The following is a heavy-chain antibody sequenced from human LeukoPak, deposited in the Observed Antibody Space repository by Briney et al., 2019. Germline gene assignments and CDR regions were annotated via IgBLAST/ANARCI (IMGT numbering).Heavy chain of an antibody. CDR2: ISSSSSYT. CDR3: AKTESRYGSGSYRY. D-gene: IGHD3-10*01. CDR1: GFTFSDYY. J-gene: IGHJ4*02. Sequence: GGSLRLSCAASGFTFSDYYMSWIRQAPGKGLEWVSYISSSSSYTNYADSVKGRFTISRDNAKNSLYLQMNSLRAEDTAVYYCAKTESRYGSGSYRYWGQGTLVTVSS. V-gene: IGHV3-11*03.